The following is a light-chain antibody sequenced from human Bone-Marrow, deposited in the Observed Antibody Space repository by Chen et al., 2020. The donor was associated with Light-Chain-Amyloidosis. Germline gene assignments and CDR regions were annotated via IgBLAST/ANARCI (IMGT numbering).Light chain of an antibody. V-gene: IGLV2-23*02. J-gene: IGLJ2*01. CDR3: CSYAGSNTWGVV. CDR2: EVS. CDR1: SSVVGRYNL. Sequence: QSALTQPASVSGSPGQSITTPCTGTSSVVGRYNLVSWYQQHPGKAPKLMIYEVSKRPSGVSNRFSGSKSGNTASLTISGLQAEDEADYYCCSYAGSNTWGVVFGGGTKLTVL.